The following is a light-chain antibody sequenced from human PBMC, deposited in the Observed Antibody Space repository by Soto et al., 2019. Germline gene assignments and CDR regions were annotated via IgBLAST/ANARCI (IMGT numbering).Light chain of an antibody. CDR2: DAS. CDR1: QSISSW. J-gene: IGKJ4*01. V-gene: IGKV1-5*01. CDR3: QQYNSSPLT. Sequence: DIQMTQSPSTLSASVGDRVTITCRASQSISSWLAWYQQKPGKAPKLLIYDASSLESGVPSRFSGGGSGTEFTLTISSLQPDDFATDYCQQYNSSPLTVGGGTKVEIK.